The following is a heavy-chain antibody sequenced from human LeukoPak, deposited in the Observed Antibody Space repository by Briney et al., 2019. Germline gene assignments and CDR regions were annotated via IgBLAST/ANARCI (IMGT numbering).Heavy chain of an antibody. CDR3: ATGRRDGYNLGGYYFDY. V-gene: IGHV4-59*01. CDR2: IYYSGST. CDR1: GGSISSYY. D-gene: IGHD5-24*01. J-gene: IGHJ4*02. Sequence: SETLSLTCTVSGGSISSYYWSWVRQPPGKGLEWIGYIYYSGSTNYNPSLKSRVTISVDTSKNQFSLKLSSVTAADTAVYYCATGRRDGYNLGGYYFDYWGQGTLVTVSS.